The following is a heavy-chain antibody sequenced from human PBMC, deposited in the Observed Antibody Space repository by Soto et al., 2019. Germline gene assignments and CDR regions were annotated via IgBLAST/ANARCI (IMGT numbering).Heavy chain of an antibody. CDR2: MNPGSGDT. Sequence: VSGKVCCKASAYTFTNNDVTWVLQATGQGLEWMGWMNPGSGDTGYAQKFQGRVTMTRNISIATAYMELSSLRSEDTAIYYCARMASFGSLNWFDPWGQGTLVTVSS. V-gene: IGHV1-8*01. CDR1: AYTFTNND. J-gene: IGHJ5*02. CDR3: ARMASFGSLNWFDP. D-gene: IGHD5-18*01.